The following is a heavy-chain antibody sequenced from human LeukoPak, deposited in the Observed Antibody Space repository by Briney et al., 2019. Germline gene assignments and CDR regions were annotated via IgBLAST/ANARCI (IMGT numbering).Heavy chain of an antibody. V-gene: IGHV3-66*01. Sequence: PGGSLRLSCAASGFTVSSNYMSWVRQAPGKGLEWVSVIYSGGCTYYADSVKGRFTISRDNSKNTLYLQMNSLRAEDTAVYYCAREQSPYYYYGMDVWGQGTTVTVSS. J-gene: IGHJ6*02. CDR3: AREQSPYYYYGMDV. CDR2: IYSGGCT. D-gene: IGHD5-24*01. CDR1: GFTVSSNY.